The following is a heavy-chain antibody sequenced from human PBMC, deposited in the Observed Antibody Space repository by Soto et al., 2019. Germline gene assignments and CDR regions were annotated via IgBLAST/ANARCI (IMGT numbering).Heavy chain of an antibody. V-gene: IGHV3-13*01. Sequence: PGGSLRLSCAASGFTFSSYDMHWVRQATGKGLEWVSAIGTAGDTYYPGSVKGRFTISRENAKNSLYLQMNSLRAGDTAVYYCARAGVPAIFGVATSYYYGMDVWGQGTTVTVSS. CDR2: IGTAGDT. CDR1: GFTFSSYD. D-gene: IGHD3-3*01. J-gene: IGHJ6*02. CDR3: ARAGVPAIFGVATSYYYGMDV.